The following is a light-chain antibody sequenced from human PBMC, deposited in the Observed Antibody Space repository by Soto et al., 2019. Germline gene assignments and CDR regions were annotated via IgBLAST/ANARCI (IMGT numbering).Light chain of an antibody. CDR1: QSVTSN. Sequence: EIVMTQSPDTLSLSPGARATLSCRASQSVTSNLAWYQLKPGQAPRLLIYGASTRASGIPARFSGSGSGTEFTLTISSLQSEDVEIDYCQQHNHWPSYIFGQGTKLEIK. CDR3: QQHNHWPSYI. J-gene: IGKJ2*01. V-gene: IGKV3-15*01. CDR2: GAS.